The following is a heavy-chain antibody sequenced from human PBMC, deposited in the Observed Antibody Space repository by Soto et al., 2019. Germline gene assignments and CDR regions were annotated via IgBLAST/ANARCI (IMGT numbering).Heavy chain of an antibody. CDR3: ARSSPTTMVRGVPSYYFDY. Sequence: QVQLVQSGAEVKKPGASVKVSCKASGYTFTGYYMHWVRQAPGQGLEWMGWINPNSGGTNYAQKFQGWVTMTRDTSISTAYMELSRLRSDDTAVYYCARSSPTTMVRGVPSYYFDYWGQGTLVTVSS. CDR2: INPNSGGT. V-gene: IGHV1-2*04. D-gene: IGHD3-10*01. CDR1: GYTFTGYY. J-gene: IGHJ4*02.